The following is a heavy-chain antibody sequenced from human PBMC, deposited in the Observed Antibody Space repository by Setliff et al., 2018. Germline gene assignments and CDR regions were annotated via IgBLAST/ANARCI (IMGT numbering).Heavy chain of an antibody. D-gene: IGHD3-10*01. CDR3: ARIAYGSGSYYFDY. CDR2: IYTSGTT. V-gene: IGHV4-4*08. J-gene: IGHJ4*02. Sequence: SETLSLTCSVSGASISSYYWSWIRQPPGKGLEWIGYIYTSGTTKYNPSLKSRVTISNDTSKSQFSLNLSSVTSAYTAVYYCARIAYGSGSYYFDYWGQGTLFTVSS. CDR1: GASISSYY.